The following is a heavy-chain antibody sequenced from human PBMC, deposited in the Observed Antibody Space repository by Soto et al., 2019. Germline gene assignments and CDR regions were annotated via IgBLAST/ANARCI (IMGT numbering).Heavy chain of an antibody. V-gene: IGHV3-9*01. CDR1: GFTFDDYA. CDR2: ISWNSGSI. Sequence: EVQLVESGGGLVQPGRSLRLSCAASGFTFDDYAMHWVRQAPGKGVEWVSGISWNSGSIGYADSVKGRFTISRDNAKNSLYLQMNSLRAEDTALYYCAKARDSSSSGRYYFDYWGQGTLVTVSS. CDR3: AKARDSSSSGRYYFDY. D-gene: IGHD6-6*01. J-gene: IGHJ4*02.